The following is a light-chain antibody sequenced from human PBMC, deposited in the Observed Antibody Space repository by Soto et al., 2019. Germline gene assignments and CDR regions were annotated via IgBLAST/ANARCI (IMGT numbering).Light chain of an antibody. Sequence: ENVLTQSPDTLSLYPGEGATLSCRASQSVTKGYLAWYQQKPGQAPKLLIYGTSSRATGVPDRFSASGSATDFTLTISRLEPEDFAVYYCQQFGDSLWTFGQGTGVEVK. CDR1: QSVTKGY. J-gene: IGKJ1*01. CDR3: QQFGDSLWT. V-gene: IGKV3-20*01. CDR2: GTS.